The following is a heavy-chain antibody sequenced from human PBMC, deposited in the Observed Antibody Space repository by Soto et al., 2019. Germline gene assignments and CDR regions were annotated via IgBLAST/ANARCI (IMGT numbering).Heavy chain of an antibody. CDR3: ASRDTAMVPYAFDI. Sequence: PGESLKISCKGSGYSFTSYWSGWVRQMPGKGLEWMGIIYPGDSDTRYSPSFQGQVTISADKSISTAYMQWSSLKASDTAMYYCASRDTAMVPYAFDIWGQGTMVTVPS. CDR2: IYPGDSDT. V-gene: IGHV5-51*01. J-gene: IGHJ3*02. CDR1: GYSFTSYW. D-gene: IGHD5-18*01.